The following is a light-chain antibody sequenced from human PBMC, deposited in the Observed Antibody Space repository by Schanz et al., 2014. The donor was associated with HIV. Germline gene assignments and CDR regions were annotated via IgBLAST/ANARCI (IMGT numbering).Light chain of an antibody. CDR1: QSVSDN. V-gene: IGKV3-15*01. J-gene: IGKJ4*01. CDR3: QQTDSFPLT. Sequence: EILMTQSPATLSVSPGEEATLSCRASQSVSDNLAWYQQKPGQSPRLLVYGASTRATGIPGRFSGSWSGTDFTLTISRLEPEDFATYFCQQTDSFPLTFGGGTRVEI. CDR2: GAS.